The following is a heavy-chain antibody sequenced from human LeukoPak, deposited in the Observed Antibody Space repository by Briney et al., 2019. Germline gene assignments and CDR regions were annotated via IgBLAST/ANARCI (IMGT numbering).Heavy chain of an antibody. J-gene: IGHJ4*02. Sequence: ASVKVSCKASGYTFTNYGISWVRQAPGLGLEWMVWISGYDGNTNYAQRFQGRVTTYTDTSTNTAYMELRSLRSDDTAVYYCVRDFSYSPDYWGQGTLVTVSS. CDR2: ISGYDGNT. V-gene: IGHV1-18*01. D-gene: IGHD1-26*01. CDR1: GYTFTNYG. CDR3: VRDFSYSPDY.